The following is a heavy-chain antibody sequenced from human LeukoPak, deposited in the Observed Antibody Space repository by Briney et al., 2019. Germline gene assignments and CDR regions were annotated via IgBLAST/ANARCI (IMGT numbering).Heavy chain of an antibody. CDR1: GYTFTSYY. CDR3: ARDTPTGTPDY. V-gene: IGHV1-46*01. J-gene: IGHJ4*02. Sequence: GASVKVSCKASGYTFTSYYMHWVRQAPGQGLEWMGIINPSGGSTTYAQKFQGRVTMTRDTSTSTVYMELSSLRSEDTAVYYCARDTPTGTPDYWGQGTLVTVSS. CDR2: INPSGGST. D-gene: IGHD1-1*01.